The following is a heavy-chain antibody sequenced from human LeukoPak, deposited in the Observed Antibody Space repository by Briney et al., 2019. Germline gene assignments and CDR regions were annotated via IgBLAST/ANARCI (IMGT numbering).Heavy chain of an antibody. Sequence: ASVKVSCKASGYTFTGYYMHWVRQAPGQGLEWMGGINPNSGGTNYAQKFQGRVTMSRDTSISTAYMELTRLRSDDTAVYYCAAGGSSSSSDEFFQHWGQGTLVTVSS. V-gene: IGHV1-2*02. D-gene: IGHD6-6*01. CDR2: INPNSGGT. CDR3: AAGGSSSSSDEFFQH. CDR1: GYTFTGYY. J-gene: IGHJ1*01.